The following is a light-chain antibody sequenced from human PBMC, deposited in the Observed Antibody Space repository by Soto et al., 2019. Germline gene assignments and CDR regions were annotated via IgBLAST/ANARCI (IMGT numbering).Light chain of an antibody. CDR1: HIVYYKSTTTNY. J-gene: IGKJ4*01. CDR3: QQYYATPLT. V-gene: IGKV4-1*01. Sequence: DIVLTQSPVSLAVSLAERATINCKSSHIVYYKSTTTNYLGWYQQKPGQPPKLLIKWASTRESGVPDRFSGSGSGRDFTLTINGLQAEDEAVYYCQQYYATPLTFGGGTKVDIK. CDR2: WAS.